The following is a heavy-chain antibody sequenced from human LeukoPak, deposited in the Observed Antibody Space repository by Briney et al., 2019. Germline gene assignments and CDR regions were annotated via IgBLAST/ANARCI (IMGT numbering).Heavy chain of an antibody. J-gene: IGHJ3*02. CDR3: ARGAATARDAFDI. V-gene: IGHV1-69*05. Sequence: ASVKVSCKASGGTFSSYAISWVRQAPGQGLEWMGRIIPIFGTANYAQKFQGRVTITTDESTSTAYMELSSLRSEDTAVYYCARGAATARDAFDIWGQGTMVTVSS. CDR2: IIPIFGTA. D-gene: IGHD1-26*01. CDR1: GGTFSSYA.